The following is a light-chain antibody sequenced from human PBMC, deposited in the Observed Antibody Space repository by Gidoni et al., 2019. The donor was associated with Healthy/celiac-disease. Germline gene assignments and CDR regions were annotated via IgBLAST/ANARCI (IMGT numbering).Light chain of an antibody. V-gene: IGKV3-15*01. CDR2: GAS. Sequence: VLTQPPATLSVSPGERATLSFRASHSVSSNLAWYQQKPGQAPRLLIYGASTRATGIPARCSGSGSGTEFTLTISSLQSEDFAVYYCQQYNNWPPFTFGPGTKVEIK. CDR3: QQYNNWPPFT. CDR1: HSVSSN. J-gene: IGKJ3*01.